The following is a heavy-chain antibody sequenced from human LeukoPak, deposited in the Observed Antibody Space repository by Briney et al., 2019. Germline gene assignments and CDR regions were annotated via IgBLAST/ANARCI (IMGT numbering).Heavy chain of an antibody. CDR2: IYYSGST. CDR3: ARHQPFDP. J-gene: IGHJ5*02. V-gene: IGHV4-59*01. Sequence: SETLCLTCTVSGGSISSYYWSWIRQPPGKGLEWIGYIYYSGSTNYNPSLKSRVTISVDTSKNQFSLKLSSVTAADTAVYYCARHQPFDPWGQGTLVTVSS. CDR1: GGSISSYY.